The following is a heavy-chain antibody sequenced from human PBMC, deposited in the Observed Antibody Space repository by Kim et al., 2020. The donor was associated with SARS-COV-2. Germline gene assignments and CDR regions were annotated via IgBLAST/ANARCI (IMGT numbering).Heavy chain of an antibody. V-gene: IGHV4-34*01. J-gene: IGHJ4*02. Sequence: SETLSLTCVVYGGSSSGYYWSWIRQPPGKGLEWIGEINHSGGSNYNPSLKSRVTISADTSKNQFSLKLRSVTAADTAVYYCATRDYWGQGTLVTVSS. CDR2: INHSGGS. CDR1: GGSSSGYY. CDR3: ATRDY.